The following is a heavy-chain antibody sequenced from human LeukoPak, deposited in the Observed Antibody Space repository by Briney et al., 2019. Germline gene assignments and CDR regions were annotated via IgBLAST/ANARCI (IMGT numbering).Heavy chain of an antibody. CDR2: FYYSGST. Sequence: SETLSLTCTVSGGSISGYYWSWIRQPPGKGLEWIGHFYYSGSTNYNPSLKSRVTISVDTSKNQFSLKLSSVTAADTAVYYCARGPIAVAGHFDYWGQGTLVTVSS. CDR1: GGSISGYY. J-gene: IGHJ4*02. V-gene: IGHV4-59*12. D-gene: IGHD6-19*01. CDR3: ARGPIAVAGHFDY.